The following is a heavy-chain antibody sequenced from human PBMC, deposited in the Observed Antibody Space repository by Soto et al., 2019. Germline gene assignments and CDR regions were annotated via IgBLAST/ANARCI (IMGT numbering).Heavy chain of an antibody. V-gene: IGHV3-9*01. CDR2: ISSDGDTI. Sequence: EVQLIESGGGWVQPGTTLRVSCVASGFTFHEYAIHWVRQAPGKGLEWVSGISSDGDTIAYADSVQGRFTVFRDNAKNSLYLQMNSLRAEDTALYYCTKGGYDLIYYFGMDVWGQGTTVTVSS. CDR3: TKGGYDLIYYFGMDV. CDR1: GFTFHEYA. J-gene: IGHJ6*02. D-gene: IGHD5-12*01.